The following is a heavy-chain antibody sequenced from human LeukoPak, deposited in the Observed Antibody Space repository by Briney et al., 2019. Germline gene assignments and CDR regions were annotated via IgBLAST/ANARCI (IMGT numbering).Heavy chain of an antibody. CDR3: ARQDTAMAIDY. V-gene: IGHV4-34*01. Sequence: TSETLSLTCAVYGGSFSGYYWSWIRQPPGKGLEWIGEINHSGSTNYNPSLKSRVTISVDTSKNQFSLKLSSVTAADTAVYYCARQDTAMAIDYWGQGTLVTVSS. D-gene: IGHD5-18*01. CDR1: GGSFSGYY. CDR2: INHSGST. J-gene: IGHJ4*02.